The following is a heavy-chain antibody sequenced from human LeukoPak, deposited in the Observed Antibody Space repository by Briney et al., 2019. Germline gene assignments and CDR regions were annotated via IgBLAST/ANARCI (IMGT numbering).Heavy chain of an antibody. Sequence: SETLSLTCTVSGGSISSYYWSWIRQPQGKGLEWIGYIYYSGSTNYNPSLKSRVTISVDTSKNQFSLKLSSVTAADTAVYYCARCGGTYYGSGSYGIWGQGTMVTVSS. CDR2: IYYSGST. J-gene: IGHJ3*02. V-gene: IGHV4-59*01. D-gene: IGHD3-10*01. CDR3: ARCGGTYYGSGSYGI. CDR1: GGSISSYY.